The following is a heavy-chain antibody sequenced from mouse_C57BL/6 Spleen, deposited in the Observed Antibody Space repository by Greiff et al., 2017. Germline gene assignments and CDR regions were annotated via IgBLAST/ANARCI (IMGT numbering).Heavy chain of an antibody. D-gene: IGHD2-5*01. J-gene: IGHJ1*03. CDR1: GFTFSDAW. V-gene: IGHV6-6*01. Sequence: EVKLMESGGGLVHPGGSMKLSCAASGFTFSDAWMDWVRQSPEKGLEWVAEIRNKANNHATYYAESVKGRFTISRDDSKSSVYLQMNSLRAEDTGIYYCTRPYSNPHWYFDVWGTGTTVTVSS. CDR2: IRNKANNHAT. CDR3: TRPYSNPHWYFDV.